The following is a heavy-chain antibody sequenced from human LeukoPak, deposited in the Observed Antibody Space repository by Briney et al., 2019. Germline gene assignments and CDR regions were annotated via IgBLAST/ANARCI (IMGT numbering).Heavy chain of an antibody. J-gene: IGHJ4*02. V-gene: IGHV3-7*01. CDR2: IKQDGSEK. CDR1: GFNFGDKF. Sequence: GGSLRLSCAASGFNFGDKFMSWIRQAPGKGLEWVANIKQDGSEKYYVDSVKGRFTISRDNDKNSLFLQMTSLRAEVTAVYYCARVGGRYSPLGYWGQGTLVTVSS. CDR3: ARVGGRYSPLGY. D-gene: IGHD3-16*02.